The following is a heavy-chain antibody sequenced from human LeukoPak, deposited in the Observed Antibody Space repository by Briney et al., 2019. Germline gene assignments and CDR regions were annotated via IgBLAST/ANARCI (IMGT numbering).Heavy chain of an antibody. J-gene: IGHJ5*02. Sequence: SETLSLTCTVSGGSISSGSYYWSWIRQPAGKGLEWIGRIYTSGSTNYNPSLKSRVTISVDTSKNQFSLKLSSVTAADTAVYYCARASGDCSGGSCYRWFDPWGQGTLVTVSS. CDR1: GGSISSGSYY. CDR2: IYTSGST. CDR3: ARASGDCSGGSCYRWFDP. D-gene: IGHD2-15*01. V-gene: IGHV4-61*02.